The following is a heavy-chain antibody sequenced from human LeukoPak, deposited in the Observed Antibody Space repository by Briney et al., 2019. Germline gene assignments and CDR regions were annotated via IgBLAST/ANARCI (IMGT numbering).Heavy chain of an antibody. CDR2: ISGGGDT. CDR1: GFTFSTYA. J-gene: IGHJ4*02. Sequence: GGSLRLSCAASGFTFSTYAMSWARQAPGKGLEWVSAISGGGDTFYADSVRGRLTISRDNSMNTLYLQMNSLRAEDTAMYYCAKHSGNYFFDHWSQGTLVTVSA. D-gene: IGHD1-26*01. V-gene: IGHV3-23*01. CDR3: AKHSGNYFFDH.